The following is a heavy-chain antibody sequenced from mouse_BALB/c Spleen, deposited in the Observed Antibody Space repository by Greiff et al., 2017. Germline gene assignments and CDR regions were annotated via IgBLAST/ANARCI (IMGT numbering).Heavy chain of an antibody. Sequence: EVQLQESGGDLVKPGGSLKLSCAASGFTFSSYGMSWVRQTPDKRLEWVATISSGGSYTYYPDSVKGRFTISRDNAKNTLYLQMSSLKSEDTAMYYCASLITTVGLFDYWGQGTTLTVSS. D-gene: IGHD1-1*01. CDR3: ASLITTVGLFDY. CDR2: ISSGGSYT. V-gene: IGHV5-6*01. CDR1: GFTFSSYG. J-gene: IGHJ2*01.